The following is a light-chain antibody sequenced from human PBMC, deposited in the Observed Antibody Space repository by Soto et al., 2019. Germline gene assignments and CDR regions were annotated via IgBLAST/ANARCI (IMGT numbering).Light chain of an antibody. V-gene: IGKV3-15*01. CDR3: QQSYSTPRT. CDR2: DAS. Sequence: EIVMTQSPATLSVSPGERATLSCRASESVSSKLVWYQKKPGQAPRLLIHDASTRATGIPARFSGSGSGAEFILTISRLEPEDFATYYCQQSYSTPRTFGQGTRLEI. J-gene: IGKJ5*01. CDR1: ESVSSK.